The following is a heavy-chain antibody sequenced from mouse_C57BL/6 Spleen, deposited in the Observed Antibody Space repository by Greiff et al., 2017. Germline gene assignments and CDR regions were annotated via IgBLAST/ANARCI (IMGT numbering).Heavy chain of an antibody. CDR2: IYPGDGDT. J-gene: IGHJ4*01. V-gene: IGHV1-82*01. D-gene: IGHD2-3*01. Sequence: VKLQESGPELVKPGASVKISCKASGYAFSSSWMNWVKQRPGKGLEWIGRIYPGDGDTNYNGKFKGKATLTADKSSSTAYMQLSSLTSEDSAVYFCARSYDGPAMDYWGQGTSVTVSS. CDR3: ARSYDGPAMDY. CDR1: GYAFSSSW.